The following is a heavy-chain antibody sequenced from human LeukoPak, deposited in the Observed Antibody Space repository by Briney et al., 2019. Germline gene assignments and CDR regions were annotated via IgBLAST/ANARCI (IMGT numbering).Heavy chain of an antibody. V-gene: IGHV1-3*01. D-gene: IGHD1-26*01. CDR2: INAGNGNT. J-gene: IGHJ4*02. Sequence: GASVKVSCKASGYTFTSYAIHWVRQAPAQRLEWMGWINAGNGNTRYSQKFQGRVTITRDTSASTAYMELSSLRSEDTAVYYCARDNAPRIVGATLDYWGQGTLVTVSS. CDR1: GYTFTSYA. CDR3: ARDNAPRIVGATLDY.